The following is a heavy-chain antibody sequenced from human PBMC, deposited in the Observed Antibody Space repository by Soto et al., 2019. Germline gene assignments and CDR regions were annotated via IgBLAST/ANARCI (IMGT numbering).Heavy chain of an antibody. CDR2: IQSGGRT. CDR1: GFTVTSKY. V-gene: IGHV3-66*01. J-gene: IGHJ6*03. Sequence: DVQLVESGGGLVQPGGSLTLSCAGSGFTVTSKYMSWVRQAPGKGLEWGSLIQSGGRTCYEDSVKGRFSISRDNSKNTLYLRMSSLRAEYTAVYYCARDDVHCSCCRCYCVPMDVWGKGTTVTVSS. D-gene: IGHD2-15*01. CDR3: ARDDVHCSCCRCYCVPMDV.